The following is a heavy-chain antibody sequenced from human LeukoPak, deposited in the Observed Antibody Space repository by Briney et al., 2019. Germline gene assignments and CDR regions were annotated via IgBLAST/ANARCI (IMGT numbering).Heavy chain of an antibody. V-gene: IGHV4-39*02. Sequence: SETLSLTCAVSGDSISNHIYYWDWIRQTPGKGLEWIAAVYYTGNAYYNPSLKSRVTISVDTSDNRFSLHLSSVNAADTAIYYCARLRALSGHRGAFDIWGQGTLVTVSS. CDR2: VYYTGNA. J-gene: IGHJ3*02. CDR3: ARLRALSGHRGAFDI. D-gene: IGHD5/OR15-5a*01. CDR1: GDSISNHIYY.